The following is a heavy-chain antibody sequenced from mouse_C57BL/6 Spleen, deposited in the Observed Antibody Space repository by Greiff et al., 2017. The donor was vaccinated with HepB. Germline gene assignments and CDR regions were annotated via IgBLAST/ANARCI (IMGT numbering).Heavy chain of an antibody. V-gene: IGHV1-55*01. CDR1: GYTFTSYL. Sequence: VQLQQPGAELVKPGASVKMSCKASGYTFTSYLITWVKQRPGQGLEWIGDIYPGSGSTNYNEKFKSKATLTVDTSSSTAYMQLSSLTSEDSAVYYCARDYYGSSYDAMDYWGQGTSVTVSS. CDR2: IYPGSGST. J-gene: IGHJ4*01. D-gene: IGHD1-1*01. CDR3: ARDYYGSSYDAMDY.